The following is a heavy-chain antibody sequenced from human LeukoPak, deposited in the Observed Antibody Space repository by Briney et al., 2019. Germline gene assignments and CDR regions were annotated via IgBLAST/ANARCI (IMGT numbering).Heavy chain of an antibody. D-gene: IGHD2-15*01. Sequence: QPGGSLRLSCAASGFTFSSYAMSWVRQAPGKGLEWVSAISGSGGSTYYADSVKGRFTISRDNSKNTLYLQMNSLRAEDTAVYYCATTLGVEVYYYYYGMDVWGQGTTVTVSS. V-gene: IGHV3-23*01. J-gene: IGHJ6*02. CDR1: GFTFSSYA. CDR3: ATTLGVEVYYYYYGMDV. CDR2: ISGSGGST.